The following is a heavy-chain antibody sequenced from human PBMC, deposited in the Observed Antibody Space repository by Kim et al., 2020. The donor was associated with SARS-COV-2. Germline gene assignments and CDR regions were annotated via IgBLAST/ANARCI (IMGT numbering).Heavy chain of an antibody. J-gene: IGHJ3*02. V-gene: IGHV3-48*03. D-gene: IGHD3-22*01. CDR1: GFTFSSYE. CDR3: ARSIGSSGYSPLDAFDI. Sequence: GGSLRLSCAASGFTFSSYEMNWVRQAPGKGLEWVSYISSSGSTIYYADSVKGRFTISRDNAKNSLYLQMNSLRAEDTAVYYCARSIGSSGYSPLDAFDIWGQGTMVTVSS. CDR2: ISSSGSTI.